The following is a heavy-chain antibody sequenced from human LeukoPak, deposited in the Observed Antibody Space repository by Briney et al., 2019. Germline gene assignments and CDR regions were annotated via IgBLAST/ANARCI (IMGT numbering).Heavy chain of an antibody. D-gene: IGHD2-2*02. V-gene: IGHV4-4*07. CDR3: ARDGCSSTSCYSVY. CDR1: GGSISSYY. CDR2: IYTSGST. J-gene: IGHJ4*02. Sequence: PSETLSLTCTVSGGSISSYYWSWIRQPAGKGLEWIGRIYTSGSTNYNPSLKSRVTMSVDTSKNQFSLKLSSVTAADTAVYYCARDGCSSTSCYSVYWGQGTLVTVSS.